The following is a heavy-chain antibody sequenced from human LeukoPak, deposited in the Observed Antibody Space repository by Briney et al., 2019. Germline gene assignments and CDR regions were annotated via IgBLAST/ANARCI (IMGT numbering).Heavy chain of an antibody. CDR1: GCTVSSYA. D-gene: IGHD4-17*01. CDR3: AKDSHTVQRPALYCDL. V-gene: IGHV3-23*01. CDR2: ISGSGGGT. Sequence: GRSLTLSCAASGCTVSSYAASSVRQDPGKGLELLSAISGSGGGTYYADSVKGGLTIFRDNSKITMYMQMNRLRAEDTPVYYCAKDSHTVQRPALYCDLWGRGTLVTVSS. J-gene: IGHJ2*01.